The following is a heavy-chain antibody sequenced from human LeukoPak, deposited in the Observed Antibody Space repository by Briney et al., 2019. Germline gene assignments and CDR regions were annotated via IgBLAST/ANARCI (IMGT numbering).Heavy chain of an antibody. D-gene: IGHD3-22*01. CDR1: GGSFSGYY. V-gene: IGHV4-34*01. CDR2: INHSGST. CDR3: ARSWDYDSSGYYYVDY. J-gene: IGHJ4*02. Sequence: SETLSLTCAVYGGSFSGYYWSRIRQPPGKGLEWIGEINHSGSTNYNPSLKSRVTISVDTSKNQFSLKLSSVTAADTAVYYCARSWDYDSSGYYYVDYWGQGTLVTVSS.